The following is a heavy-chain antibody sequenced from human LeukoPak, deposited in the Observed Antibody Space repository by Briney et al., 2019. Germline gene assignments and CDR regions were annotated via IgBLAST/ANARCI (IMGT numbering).Heavy chain of an antibody. J-gene: IGHJ3*02. D-gene: IGHD4-17*01. CDR3: ARDFYGDYALSAFDI. CDR2: IKQDGSEK. CDR1: GFTFSDYW. V-gene: IGHV3-7*01. Sequence: PGGSLRVSCAASGFTFSDYWMSWVRQAPGKGLEWVANIKQDGSEKYYVDSVKGRFTISRDNAKNSLYLQMNSLRAEDTAVYYCARDFYGDYALSAFDIWGQGAMVTVSS.